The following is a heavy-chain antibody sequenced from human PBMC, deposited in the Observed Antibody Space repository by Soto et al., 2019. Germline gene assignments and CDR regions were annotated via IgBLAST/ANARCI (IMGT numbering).Heavy chain of an antibody. V-gene: IGHV1-2*04. D-gene: IGHD6-19*01. CDR1: GYTFTGYY. CDR2: INPNSGGT. Sequence: ASVKVSCKASGYTFTGYYMHWVRQAPGQGLEWMGWINPNSGGTNYAQKFQGWVTMARDTSISTAYMELSRLRSDDMAVYYCARGDSSGWYFDYWGQGTLVTVSS. J-gene: IGHJ4*02. CDR3: ARGDSSGWYFDY.